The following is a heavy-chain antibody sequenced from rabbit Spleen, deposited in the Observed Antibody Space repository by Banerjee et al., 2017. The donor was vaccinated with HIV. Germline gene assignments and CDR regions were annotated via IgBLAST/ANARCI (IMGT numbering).Heavy chain of an antibody. Sequence: QSLEESGGDLVKPGASLTLTCTASGFSFSSSSYMCWVRQAPGKGLEWIACIATGSSGFTYFATWAKGRFPCSKTSSTTVTLQMTRLTAADTATYFGARDTTDGYFDLWGPGTLVTVS. CDR2: IATGSSGFT. D-gene: IGHD1-1*01. CDR3: ARDTTDGYFDL. J-gene: IGHJ4*01. CDR1: GFSFSSSSY. V-gene: IGHV1S40*01.